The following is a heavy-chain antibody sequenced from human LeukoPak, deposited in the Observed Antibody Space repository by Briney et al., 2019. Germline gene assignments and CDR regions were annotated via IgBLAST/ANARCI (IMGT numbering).Heavy chain of an antibody. V-gene: IGHV3-30*04. Sequence: GGSLRLSCAASGFTFSSYAMHWVRQAPGKGLEWVAVISYDGSNKYYADSVKGRFTISRDTSRNTLYLQMNSLRAEDTAVYYCARESPSWSVDYWGQGTLVTVSS. D-gene: IGHD2-2*01. CDR2: ISYDGSNK. CDR3: ARESPSWSVDY. CDR1: GFTFSSYA. J-gene: IGHJ4*02.